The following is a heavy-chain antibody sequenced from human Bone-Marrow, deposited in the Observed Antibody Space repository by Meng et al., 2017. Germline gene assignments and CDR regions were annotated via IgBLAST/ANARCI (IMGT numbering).Heavy chain of an antibody. D-gene: IGHD2-15*01. V-gene: IGHV4-30-4*01. CDR1: GRPISSADYY. Sequence: QVQLQESGPGLVKPSLTLSLTCPVPGRPISSADYYWSWIRQPPGKGLEYIGYIYYSGSTYYKPSLKSRVTMSVDTSKNQFSLKLNSVTAADTAVYYCARVGYCSGGSCYFRYFDYWGPGTLVTVSS. J-gene: IGHJ4*02. CDR3: ARVGYCSGGSCYFRYFDY. CDR2: IYYSGST.